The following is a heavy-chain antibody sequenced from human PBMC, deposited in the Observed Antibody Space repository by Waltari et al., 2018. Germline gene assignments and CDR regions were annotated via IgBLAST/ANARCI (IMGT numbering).Heavy chain of an antibody. D-gene: IGHD5-12*01. V-gene: IGHV4-31*02. CDR3: ARGWLRYGVDY. CDR2: IYYSGST. Sequence: IGQHPGKGLEWIGYIYYSGSTYYNPSLKSRVTISVDTSKNQFSLKLSSVTAADTAVYYCARGWLRYGVDYWGQGTLVTVSS. J-gene: IGHJ4*02.